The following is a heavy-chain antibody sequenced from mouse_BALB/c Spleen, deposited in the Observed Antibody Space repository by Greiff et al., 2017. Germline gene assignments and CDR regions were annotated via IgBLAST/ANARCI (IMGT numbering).Heavy chain of an antibody. CDR2: IDPETGGT. CDR1: GYTFTDYE. V-gene: IGHV1-15*01. CDR3: TRGDSYYGYWYFDV. D-gene: IGHD2-12*01. J-gene: IGHJ1*01. Sequence: VKLQQSGAELVRPGASVTLSCKASGYTFTDYEMHWVKQTPVHGLEWIGAIDPETGGTAYNQKFKGKATLTADKSSSTAYMELRSLTSEDSAVYYCTRGDSYYGYWYFDVWGAGTTVTVSS.